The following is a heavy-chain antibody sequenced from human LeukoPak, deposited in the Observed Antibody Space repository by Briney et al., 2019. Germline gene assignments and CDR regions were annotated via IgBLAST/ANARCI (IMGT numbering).Heavy chain of an antibody. CDR2: IKQDGSEK. V-gene: IGHV3-7*01. J-gene: IGHJ4*02. D-gene: IGHD2-21*01. CDR3: AGSLWPEDY. Sequence: GGSLRLSCAASGFSFSNYWMSWVRQAPGKGLEWVANIKQDGSEKNYVDSVAGRFTISRDNAETSLYLQMNSLRVEDTAVYYCAGSLWPEDYWGQGTLVTVSS. CDR1: GFSFSNYW.